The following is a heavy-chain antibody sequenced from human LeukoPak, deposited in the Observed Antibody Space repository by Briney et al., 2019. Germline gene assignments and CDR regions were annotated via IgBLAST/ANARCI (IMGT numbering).Heavy chain of an antibody. CDR3: ARDPYHSWELLSYFDY. D-gene: IGHD1-26*01. CDR2: IKQDGSEK. J-gene: IGHJ4*02. Sequence: GGSLRLSCAASGFTFSSYWMSWVRQAPGKGLEWVANIKQDGSEKYYVDSVKGRFTISRDNAKNSLYLQMNSLRAEDTAVYYCARDPYHSWELLSYFDYWGQGTLVTVPS. CDR1: GFTFSSYW. V-gene: IGHV3-7*01.